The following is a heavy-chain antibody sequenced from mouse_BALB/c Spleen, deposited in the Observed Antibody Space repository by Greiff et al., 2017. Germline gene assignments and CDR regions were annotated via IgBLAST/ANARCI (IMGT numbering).Heavy chain of an antibody. CDR3: ARRAYYYGSSDWYFDV. Sequence: EVKLMESGPELVKPGASVKIPCKASGYTFTDYNMDWVKQSHGKSLEWIGDINPNNGGTIYNQKFKGKATLTVDKSSSTAYMELRSLTSEDTAVYYCARRAYYYGSSDWYFDVWGAGTTVTVSS. J-gene: IGHJ1*01. D-gene: IGHD1-1*01. CDR2: INPNNGGT. V-gene: IGHV1-18*01. CDR1: GYTFTDYN.